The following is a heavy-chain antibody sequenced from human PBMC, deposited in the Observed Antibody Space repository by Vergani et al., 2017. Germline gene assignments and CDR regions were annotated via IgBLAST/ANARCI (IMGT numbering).Heavy chain of an antibody. V-gene: IGHV3-30*02. CDR1: GFTFRIYG. CDR3: TKAGQYDSDNFHDS. D-gene: IGHD3-22*01. Sequence: VQLVESGGGLEQPGRSLRLSCRASGFTFRIYGMHWVRQAPGKGLEWVAFIRYDGTKRFYGDSVKGRITISRDNSQTTVFLQMNSLRADDSAVYYCTKAGQYDSDNFHDSWGQGALVTVAS. J-gene: IGHJ1*01. CDR2: IRYDGTKR.